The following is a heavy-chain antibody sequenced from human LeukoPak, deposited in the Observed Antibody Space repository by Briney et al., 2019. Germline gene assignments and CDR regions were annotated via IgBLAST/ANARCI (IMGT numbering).Heavy chain of an antibody. CDR1: GGSISSSSYY. CDR2: IYYSGST. Sequence: SETLSLTCTVSGGSISSSSYYWGWIRQPPGKGLEWIGNIYYSGSTYYNPSLKSRVTISVDTSKNQFSLKLSSVTAADTAVYYCARDLAVGGQTYDYWGQGTLVTVSS. J-gene: IGHJ4*02. V-gene: IGHV4-39*07. CDR3: ARDLAVGGQTYDY. D-gene: IGHD6-19*01.